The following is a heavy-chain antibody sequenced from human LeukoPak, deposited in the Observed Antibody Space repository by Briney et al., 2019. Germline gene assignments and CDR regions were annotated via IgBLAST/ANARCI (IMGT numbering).Heavy chain of an antibody. V-gene: IGHV4-34*01. CDR3: ARGRLIRPAASAFWFDP. D-gene: IGHD2-2*01. J-gene: IGHJ5*02. CDR2: INHSGST. Sequence: SETLSLTCAVYGGSFSGYYWSWIRQPPGKGLEWIGEINHSGSTNYNPSLKSRVTISVDTSKNQFSLKPSSVTAADTAVYYCARGRLIRPAASAFWFDPWGQGTLVTVSS. CDR1: GGSFSGYY.